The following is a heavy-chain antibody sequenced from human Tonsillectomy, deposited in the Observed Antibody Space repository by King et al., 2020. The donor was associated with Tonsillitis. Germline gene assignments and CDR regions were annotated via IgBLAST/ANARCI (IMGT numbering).Heavy chain of an antibody. Sequence: VQLVESGGGLEQPGGSLRLSCAASGFTFSSYDMHWVRQVAGLGLEWVASIGSSGYTYYPGSVKGRFTISRGNADNSFYLQMNSLRADDTGVYYCVRGLYTSGWSILWGQGTLVTVSS. CDR3: VRGLYTSGWSIL. J-gene: IGHJ4*02. CDR1: GFTFSSYD. D-gene: IGHD6-19*01. CDR2: IGSSGYT. V-gene: IGHV3-13*01.